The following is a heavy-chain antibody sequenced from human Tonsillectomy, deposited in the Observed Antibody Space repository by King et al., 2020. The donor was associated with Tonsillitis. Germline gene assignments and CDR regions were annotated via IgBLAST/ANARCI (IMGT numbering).Heavy chain of an antibody. CDR2: IYHTGST. V-gene: IGHV4-30-2*01. CDR3: ARISYGGDSDWYFGL. D-gene: IGHD4-23*01. Sequence: QLQLQESGSGLVKPSQTLSLTCAVSGVSISSVDFSWSWIRQPPGKGLEWIGYIYHTGSTYYNPSLQGRVTISVDRSKNQFSLRLTSVTAADSAVYFCARISYGGDSDWYFGLWGRGTLVTVSS. J-gene: IGHJ2*01. CDR1: GVSISSVDFS.